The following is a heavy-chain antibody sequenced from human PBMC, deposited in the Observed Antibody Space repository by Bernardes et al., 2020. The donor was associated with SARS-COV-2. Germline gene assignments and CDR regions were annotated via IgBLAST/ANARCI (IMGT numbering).Heavy chain of an antibody. V-gene: IGHV3-64D*06. CDR3: VKGHSSDS. Sequence: VGSLSLSCSASGFTFSSYAMNWVRQAPGKGLEYVSAISSNGGKQYYADSVKGRFTISRDNSKNTLYLQMSSLRGEDTAVYYCVKGHSSDSWGQGTLVTVSS. CDR1: GFTFSSYA. CDR2: ISSNGGKQ. J-gene: IGHJ5*02. D-gene: IGHD2-21*01.